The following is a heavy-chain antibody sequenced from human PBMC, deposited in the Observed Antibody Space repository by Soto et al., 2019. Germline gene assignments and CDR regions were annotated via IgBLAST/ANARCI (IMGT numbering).Heavy chain of an antibody. Sequence: PGESLKISCKGSGYYFTSYWIGWVRQMPGKGLEWMGIIYPGDSDTKYSPPFQGQVTISADKSISTAYLQWTSLKASDTAIYYCARLAGAAAAPNYYSGMDVWGQGTTVTVSS. V-gene: IGHV5-51*01. CDR2: IYPGDSDT. CDR3: ARLAGAAAAPNYYSGMDV. D-gene: IGHD6-13*01. CDR1: GYYFTSYW. J-gene: IGHJ6*02.